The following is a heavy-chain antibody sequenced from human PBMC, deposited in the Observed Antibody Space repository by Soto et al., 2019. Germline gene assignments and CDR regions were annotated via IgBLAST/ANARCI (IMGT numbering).Heavy chain of an antibody. CDR2: IYYSGRT. V-gene: IGHV4-31*03. D-gene: IGHD6-6*01. Sequence: KPSETLSLTCTVSGGSISSGGYYWSWIRQHPGKGLEWIGYIYYSGRTYYNPSLHSRVSIAVDTTENQFSLKLTSVTAADTSVCYCARGSFSSSSSWFDPWGRGTLVTVSS. J-gene: IGHJ5*02. CDR3: ARGSFSSSSSWFDP. CDR1: GGSISSGGYY.